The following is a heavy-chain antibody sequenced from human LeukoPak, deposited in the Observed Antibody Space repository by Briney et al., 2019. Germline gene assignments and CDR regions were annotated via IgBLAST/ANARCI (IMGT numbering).Heavy chain of an antibody. CDR3: ARGRDSRGYQFMGFDS. CDR1: GVSISSGNYY. J-gene: IGHJ4*02. D-gene: IGHD3-22*01. V-gene: IGHV4-61*02. CDR2: IWADGAP. Sequence: MASQTLSLTCTVSGVSISSGNYYWSWIRQPAGKGLEWIGRIWADGAPTYRPSLKNRVTISVDTSKNQFSLRLSSVTAADTAVYYCARGRDSRGYQFMGFDSWGQGTLVTVSS.